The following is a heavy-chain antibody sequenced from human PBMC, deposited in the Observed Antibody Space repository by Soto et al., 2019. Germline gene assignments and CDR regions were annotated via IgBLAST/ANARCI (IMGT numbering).Heavy chain of an antibody. D-gene: IGHD6-19*01. J-gene: IGHJ5*02. CDR3: ARDRSIAVAGTRWFDP. Sequence: PGGSLRLSCAASGFTFSSYSMNWVRQAPGKGLEWVSYISSSSSTIYYADSVKGRFTISRDNAKNSLYLQMNSLRAEDTAVYYCARDRSIAVAGTRWFDPWGQGTLVTVSS. CDR1: GFTFSSYS. V-gene: IGHV3-48*01. CDR2: ISSSSSTI.